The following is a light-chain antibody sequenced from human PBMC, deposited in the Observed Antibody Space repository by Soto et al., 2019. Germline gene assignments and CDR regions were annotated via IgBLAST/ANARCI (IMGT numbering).Light chain of an antibody. CDR3: RGCGSPHHYS. Sequence: EIVLTQSPGILSLSPGERATLTCRASQSVDSRFLAWYQQKPGQAPRLLMYGSSTRATGIPDRFSGSGSGTAFTLMISRLDPEYFAVYCWRGCGSPHHYSFGQVTQLEIK. CDR1: QSVDSRF. V-gene: IGKV3-20*01. J-gene: IGKJ2*03. CDR2: GSS.